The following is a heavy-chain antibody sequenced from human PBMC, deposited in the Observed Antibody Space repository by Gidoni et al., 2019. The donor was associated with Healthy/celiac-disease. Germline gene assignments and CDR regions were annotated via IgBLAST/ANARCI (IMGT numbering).Heavy chain of an antibody. CDR1: GGSISSSSYY. V-gene: IGHV4-39*07. CDR2: IYYSGST. D-gene: IGHD4-17*01. J-gene: IGHJ6*02. CDR3: ARDSRPDYGGYYYYGMDV. Sequence: QLQLQESGPGLVKPSETLSLTCTVSGGSISSSSYYWGWIRQPPGKGLEWIGSIYYSGSTYYNPSLKSRVTRSVDTSKNQFSLKLSSVTAADTAVYYCARDSRPDYGGYYYYGMDVWGQGTTVTVSS.